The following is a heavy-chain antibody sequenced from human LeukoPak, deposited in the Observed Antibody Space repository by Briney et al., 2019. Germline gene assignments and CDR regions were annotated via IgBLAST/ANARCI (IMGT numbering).Heavy chain of an antibody. J-gene: IGHJ3*01. Sequence: RPSETLSLTCTVSGGSISSYYWSWIRQPAGKGLEWIGRIYTSGSTNYNPSLKSRVTMSVDTSKNQFSLKLSSVTAADTAVYYCAREGSTMVRGVIVVWGQGTMVTVSS. CDR3: AREGSTMVRGVIVV. CDR1: GGSISSYY. D-gene: IGHD3-10*01. V-gene: IGHV4-4*07. CDR2: IYTSGST.